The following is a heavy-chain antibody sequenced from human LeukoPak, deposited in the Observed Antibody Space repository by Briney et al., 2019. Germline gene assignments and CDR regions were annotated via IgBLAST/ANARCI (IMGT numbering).Heavy chain of an antibody. CDR3: ARSEMVAATGFDY. Sequence: SETLSLTCTVSGGSISSYYWSWIRQPPGKGLEWIGYIYYSGSTNYNPSLKSRVTISVDTSKNQFSLKLSSVTAADTAVYYCARSEMVAATGFDYWGQGTLVTVSS. D-gene: IGHD2-15*01. CDR2: IYYSGST. V-gene: IGHV4-59*12. J-gene: IGHJ4*02. CDR1: GGSISSYY.